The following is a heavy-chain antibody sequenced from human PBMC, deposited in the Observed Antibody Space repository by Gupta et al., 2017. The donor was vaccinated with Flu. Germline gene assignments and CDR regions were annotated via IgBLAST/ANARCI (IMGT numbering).Heavy chain of an antibody. CDR3: ARSADFWSGYYTEEYYGMDV. V-gene: IGHV3-64*01. D-gene: IGHD3-3*01. CDR2: ISTNGGST. Sequence: EVQLVESGGGLVQRGGSMRLSCEASGFTFSDYAMHWVRQAPGMGLEYVAVISTNGGSTYYVNSVKGRFTIFRDNYRNTLYLQMDSLRAEDTAVYYCARSADFWSGYYTEEYYGMDVWGQGTAVTVSS. J-gene: IGHJ6*02. CDR1: GFTFSDYA.